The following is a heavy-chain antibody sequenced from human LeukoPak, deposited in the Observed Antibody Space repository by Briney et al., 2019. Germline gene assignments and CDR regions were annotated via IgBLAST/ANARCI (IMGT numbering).Heavy chain of an antibody. CDR2: INAANGNT. CDR3: ARMTAGKFDY. D-gene: IGHD3-10*01. V-gene: IGHV1-3*01. CDR1: GHSVTNFA. Sequence: ASVKVSCKASGHSVTNFAMHWVRQAPGQRLEWMGWINAANGNTRYSQKFQGRVTITRDTSASTAYMELSSLRSEDTAVYYCARMTAGKFDYWGQGTLVTVSS. J-gene: IGHJ4*02.